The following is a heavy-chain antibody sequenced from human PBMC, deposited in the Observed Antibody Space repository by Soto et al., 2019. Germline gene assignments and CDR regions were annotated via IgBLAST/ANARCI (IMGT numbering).Heavy chain of an antibody. D-gene: IGHD5-18*01. CDR3: ARDRGITDTAMDFDS. CDR2: IIPIFGTA. Sequence: QVQLVQSGAEVKKPVSSVKVSCKASGGTFSSYAISWVRQAPGQGREWMGGIIPIFGTANYAQKFQGSVTITADESTSTAYMELSSLRSEDTAVYYCARDRGITDTAMDFDSWGQGTLVTVSS. CDR1: GGTFSSYA. V-gene: IGHV1-69*01. J-gene: IGHJ4*02.